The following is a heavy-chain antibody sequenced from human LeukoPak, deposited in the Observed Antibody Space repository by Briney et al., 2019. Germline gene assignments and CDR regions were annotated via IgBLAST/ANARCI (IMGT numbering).Heavy chain of an antibody. CDR3: ARGTTVTTLALDI. D-gene: IGHD4-17*01. V-gene: IGHV3-30-3*01. CDR2: ITYDGNKK. J-gene: IGHJ3*02. CDR1: GFTFSSYA. Sequence: GGSLRLSCAASGFTFSSYAIHWVRQAPGKGLGWVAVITYDGNKKYYADSVKGRFTISRDNSKNTLDLQMNSLRAEDTAVYYCARGTTVTTLALDIWGQGTMVAVS.